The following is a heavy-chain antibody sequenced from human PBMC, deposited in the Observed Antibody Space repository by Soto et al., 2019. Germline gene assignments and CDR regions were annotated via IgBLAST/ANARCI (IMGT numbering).Heavy chain of an antibody. CDR3: ASTQGYCSGGSCYFPGGFYGFDY. D-gene: IGHD2-15*01. V-gene: IGHV3-66*01. Sequence: GGSLRLSCAASGFTVSSNYMSWVRQAPGKGLEWVSVIYSGGSTYYADSVKGRFTISRDNSKNTLYLQMNSLRAEDTAVYYCASTQGYCSGGSCYFPGGFYGFDYWGQGTLVTVSS. CDR1: GFTVSSNY. J-gene: IGHJ4*02. CDR2: IYSGGST.